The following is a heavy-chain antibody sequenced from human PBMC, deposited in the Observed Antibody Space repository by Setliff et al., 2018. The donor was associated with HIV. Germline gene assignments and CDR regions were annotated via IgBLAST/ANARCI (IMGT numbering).Heavy chain of an antibody. CDR2: IHYCGNT. V-gene: IGHV4-39*07. CDR3: AQLIAVGGIDY. D-gene: IGHD6-19*01. Sequence: SETLSLTCTVSGGSISSSSYFWGWVRQPPGKGLEWIATIHYCGNTYYNPSLKSRVTISVDTSKNQFSLKLTSVTAADTAVYYFAQLIAVGGIDYWGQGTLVTVSS. J-gene: IGHJ4*02. CDR1: GGSISSSSYF.